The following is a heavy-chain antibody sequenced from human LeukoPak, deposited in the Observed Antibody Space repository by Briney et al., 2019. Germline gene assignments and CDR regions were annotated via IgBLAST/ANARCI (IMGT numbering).Heavy chain of an antibody. CDR1: GASISSTNW. CDR2: IYHSGST. D-gene: IGHD3-10*01. Sequence: KASETLSLTCAVSGASISSTNWWSWVRQPPGKGLEWIGEIYHSGSTNYNPSLKSRVTISVDKSKNQFSLKLSSVTAADTAVYYCARGPLFYSGSGRQEAFDIWGQGTMVTVSS. CDR3: ARGPLFYSGSGRQEAFDI. J-gene: IGHJ3*02. V-gene: IGHV4-4*02.